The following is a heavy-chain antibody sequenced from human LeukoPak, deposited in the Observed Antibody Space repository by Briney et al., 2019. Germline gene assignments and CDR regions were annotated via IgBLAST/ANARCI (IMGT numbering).Heavy chain of an antibody. Sequence: GGSLRLSCAASEFTFSSYAMNWVRQAPGKGLEWVSAISGSGGSTYYADSVRGRLTISRDNSKNTLYLQMNSLRAGDTAVYYCAKDPLTIAGAFDIWGQGTMVTVSS. D-gene: IGHD2-21*01. CDR3: AKDPLTIAGAFDI. CDR1: EFTFSSYA. CDR2: ISGSGGST. J-gene: IGHJ3*02. V-gene: IGHV3-23*01.